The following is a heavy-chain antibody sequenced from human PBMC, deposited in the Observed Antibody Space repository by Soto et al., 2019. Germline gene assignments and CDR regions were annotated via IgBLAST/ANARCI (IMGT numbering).Heavy chain of an antibody. J-gene: IGHJ6*02. CDR3: ARVGTIDNYYYYGMDV. Sequence: SETLSLTCTVSGGSISSSSYYWGWIRQPPGKGLEWIGSIYYSGSTYYNPSLKSRVTISVDTSKNQFSLKLSSVTAADTAVYYCARVGTIDNYYYYGMDVWGQGTTVTVSS. CDR1: GGSISSSSYY. V-gene: IGHV4-39*01. CDR2: IYYSGST. D-gene: IGHD3-9*01.